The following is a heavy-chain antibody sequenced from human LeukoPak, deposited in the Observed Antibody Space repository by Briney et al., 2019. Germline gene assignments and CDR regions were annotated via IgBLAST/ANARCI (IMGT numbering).Heavy chain of an antibody. CDR2: IYYSGST. D-gene: IGHD6-13*01. CDR1: GGSISSSSYY. CDR3: AREGLYSSSDYPAYSSSWDNLYYYYYYMDV. Sequence: SETLSLTCTVSGGSISSSSYYWGWIRQPPGKGLEWIGSIYYSGSTYYNPSLKSRVTISVDTSKNQFSLKLSSVTAADTAVYYCAREGLYSSSDYPAYSSSWDNLYYYYYYMDVWGKGTTVTVSS. J-gene: IGHJ6*03. V-gene: IGHV4-39*07.